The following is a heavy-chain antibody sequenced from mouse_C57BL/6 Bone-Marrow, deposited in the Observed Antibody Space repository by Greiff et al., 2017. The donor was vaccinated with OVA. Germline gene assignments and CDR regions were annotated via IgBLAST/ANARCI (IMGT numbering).Heavy chain of an antibody. CDR2: ISDGGSYT. D-gene: IGHD2-10*02. J-gene: IGHJ3*01. Sequence: DVQLVESGGGLVKPGGSLKLSCAASGFTFSSYAMSWVRQTPEKRLEWVATISDGGSYTYYPDNVKGRFTISRDNAKNNLYLQMSHLKSEDTAMYYCASSIGFAYWGQGTLVTVSA. V-gene: IGHV5-4*01. CDR1: GFTFSSYA. CDR3: ASSIGFAY.